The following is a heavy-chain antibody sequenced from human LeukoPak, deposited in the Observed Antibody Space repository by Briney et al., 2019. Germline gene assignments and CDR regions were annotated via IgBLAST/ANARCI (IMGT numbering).Heavy chain of an antibody. D-gene: IGHD6-6*01. Sequence: PSETLSLTCTVSGGSISSNYWSWIRQPAGKGLEWIGRIYSSGSTNYNPSLKSRVTMSIDTSKNEFSLKLSSVTAADTAVYYCARVKYSSLSGGYYYYMDVWGKGTTVTVSS. V-gene: IGHV4-4*07. CDR2: IYSSGST. J-gene: IGHJ6*03. CDR3: ARVKYSSLSGGYYYYMDV. CDR1: GGSISSNY.